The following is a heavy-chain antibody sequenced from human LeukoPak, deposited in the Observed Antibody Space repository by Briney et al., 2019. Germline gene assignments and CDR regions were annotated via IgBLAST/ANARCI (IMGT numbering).Heavy chain of an antibody. J-gene: IGHJ5*02. V-gene: IGHV3-30*18. D-gene: IGHD3-10*01. CDR1: GFTFSNYG. CDR2: ISYDGSNK. Sequence: GGSLRLSCAASGFTFSNYGMHWVRQAPGKGLEWVVVISYDGSNKYYADSVKGRFTISRDNSKNTLYLQMNSLRAEDTAVYYCAKSFGYGSGSRGNWFDPWGQGTLVTVSS. CDR3: AKSFGYGSGSRGNWFDP.